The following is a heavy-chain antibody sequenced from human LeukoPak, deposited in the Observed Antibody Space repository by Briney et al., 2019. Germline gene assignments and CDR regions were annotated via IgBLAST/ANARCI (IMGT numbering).Heavy chain of an antibody. V-gene: IGHV4-59*01. J-gene: IGHJ5*02. CDR3: ARGANWFDP. CDR2: IYSSGST. Sequence: GSLRLSCAASEFTFSSYSMNWVRQAPGKGLEWIGRIYSSGSTNYSPSLKSRLTISVDTSKNQFSLKLNSVTATDTAVYYCARGANWFDPWGQGTLVTVSS. CDR1: EFTFSSYS.